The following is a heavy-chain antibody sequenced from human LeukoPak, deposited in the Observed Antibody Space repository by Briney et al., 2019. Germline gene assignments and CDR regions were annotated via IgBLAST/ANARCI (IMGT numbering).Heavy chain of an antibody. CDR3: ATWGGFGPFGY. V-gene: IGHV3-7*01. CDR1: GFSFSNYQ. D-gene: IGHD3-16*01. J-gene: IGHJ4*02. CDR2: IKQDGSEK. Sequence: GGSLRLSCAASGFSFSNYQMSWVRQAPGKGLEWVANIKQDGSEKFYVDSVKGRFTISRDNAKNSLYLQMNSLRAEDTAVYYCATWGGFGPFGYWGQGTLVTVSS.